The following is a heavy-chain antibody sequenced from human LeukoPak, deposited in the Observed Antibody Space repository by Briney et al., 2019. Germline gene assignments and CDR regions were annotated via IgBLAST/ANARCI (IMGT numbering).Heavy chain of an antibody. CDR3: ARDGEEYSSSHDAFDI. D-gene: IGHD6-6*01. V-gene: IGHV1-69*01. J-gene: IGHJ3*02. CDR1: GGTFSSYA. Sequence: ASVKVSCKASGGTFSSYAISWVRQAPGQGLEWMGGIIPIFGTANYAQKFQGRVTITADESTSTAYMELSSLRSEDTAVYYCARDGEEYSSSHDAFDIWGQGTMVTVSS. CDR2: IIPIFGTA.